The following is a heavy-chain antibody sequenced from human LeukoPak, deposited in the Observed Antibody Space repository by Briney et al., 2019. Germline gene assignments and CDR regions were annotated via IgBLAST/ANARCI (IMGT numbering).Heavy chain of an antibody. V-gene: IGHV3-30*18. J-gene: IGHJ6*02. CDR1: GFTFSSYC. CDR2: ISYDGSNK. D-gene: IGHD3-9*01. CDR3: AKAPPGYGYYYGMDV. Sequence: GRSLRLSCAASGFTFSSYCMRWVRQAPGKGLEWVAVISYDGSNKYYADSVKGRFTISRDNSKNTLYLQMNSLRAEDTAVYYCAKAPPGYGYYYGMDVWGQGTTVTVSS.